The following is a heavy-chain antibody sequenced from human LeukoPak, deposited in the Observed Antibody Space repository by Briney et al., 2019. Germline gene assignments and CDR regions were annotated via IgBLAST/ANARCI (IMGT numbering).Heavy chain of an antibody. CDR3: AGVRFLEWWQFDY. Sequence: PSETLSLTCTVSGGSISSSSYYWGWIRQPPGKGLEWIGSIYYSGSTYYNPSLKSRVTISVDTSKNQFSLKLSSVTAADTAVYYCAGVRFLEWWQFDYWGQGTLVTVSS. CDR2: IYYSGST. D-gene: IGHD3-3*01. V-gene: IGHV4-39*01. J-gene: IGHJ4*02. CDR1: GGSISSSSYY.